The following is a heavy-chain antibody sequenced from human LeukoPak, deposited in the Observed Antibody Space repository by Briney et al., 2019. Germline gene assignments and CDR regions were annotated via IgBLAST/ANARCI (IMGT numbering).Heavy chain of an antibody. CDR3: ARERSDGSGNRWFAFDI. CDR1: GFTFSSHW. J-gene: IGHJ3*02. D-gene: IGHD3-10*01. CDR2: TNQDGCQK. V-gene: IGHV3-7*03. Sequence: GGSLRLSCAASGFTFSSHWMSWVRLAPGKGLEPVANTNQDGCQKYYVDSVKGGFTISRDNAKNSVYLEMNTLRAEDTAVYSCARERSDGSGNRWFAFDIWGQGTLVTVSS.